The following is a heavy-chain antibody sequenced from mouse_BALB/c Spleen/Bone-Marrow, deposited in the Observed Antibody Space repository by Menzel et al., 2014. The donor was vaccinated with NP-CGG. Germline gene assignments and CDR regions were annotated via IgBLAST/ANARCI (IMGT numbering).Heavy chain of an antibody. CDR3: ARPIFL. CDR2: IDPANGNT. CDR1: GFNIKDTY. Sequence: EVKLQESGAKLVKPGASVKLSCTASGFNIKDTYMHWVKQRPEQGLEWIGRIDPANGNTKYDPKFQGKATITADTSSNTAYLQLSSLTSEDTAVYYCARPIFLWGQGTSVTVSS. V-gene: IGHV14-3*02. J-gene: IGHJ4*01.